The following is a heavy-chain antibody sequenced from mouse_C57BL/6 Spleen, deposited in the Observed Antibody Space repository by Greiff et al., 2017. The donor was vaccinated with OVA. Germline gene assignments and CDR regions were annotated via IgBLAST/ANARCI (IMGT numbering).Heavy chain of an antibody. CDR2: IDPSDSYT. CDR3: ATALSDGSSQDYFDD. V-gene: IGHV1-69*01. J-gene: IGHJ2*01. CDR1: GYTFTSYW. Sequence: QVQLQQPGAELVMPGASVKLSCKASGYTFTSYWMHWVKQRPGQGLEWIGEIDPSDSYTNYNQKFKGKSTLTVDKSSRTAYMQRSSLTSENSAVYYGATALSDGSSQDYFDDGGKGITRTVSS. D-gene: IGHD1-1*01.